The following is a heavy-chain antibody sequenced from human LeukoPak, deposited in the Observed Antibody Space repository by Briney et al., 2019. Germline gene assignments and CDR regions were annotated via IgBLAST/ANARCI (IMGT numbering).Heavy chain of an antibody. J-gene: IGHJ4*02. Sequence: GGSLRLSCAASGFTVTTYGVAWVRQAPGKGLEWVSTIVGRNGDPYYTDSVKGRFTISRDNSKNTVYLQMNSLRGDDTAVYYCAKEVDSSSWYQIDYWGQGTLVTVSA. CDR3: AKEVDSSSWYQIDY. V-gene: IGHV3-23*01. CDR1: GFTVTTYG. D-gene: IGHD6-13*01. CDR2: IVGRNGDP.